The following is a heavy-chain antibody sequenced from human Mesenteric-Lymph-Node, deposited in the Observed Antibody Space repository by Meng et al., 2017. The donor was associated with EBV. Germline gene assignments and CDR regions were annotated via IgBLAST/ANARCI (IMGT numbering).Heavy chain of an antibody. J-gene: IGHJ4*02. CDR1: GFTFSDYY. Sequence: QVQLVESGGGLVKPGVSLRLSCAASGFTFSDYYRSWIRQAPGKGLEWVSYISSSGSTIYYADSVKGRFTISRDNAKNTLYLQMNTLRTEDTAVYFCARSRFYYDSSGGVPLDYWGQGTMVTVSA. D-gene: IGHD3-22*01. CDR3: ARSRFYYDSSGGVPLDY. CDR2: ISSSGSTI. V-gene: IGHV3-11*04.